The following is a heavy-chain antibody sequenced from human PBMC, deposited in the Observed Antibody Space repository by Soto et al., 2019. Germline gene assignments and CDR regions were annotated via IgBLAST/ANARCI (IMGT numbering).Heavy chain of an antibody. J-gene: IGHJ4*02. D-gene: IGHD5-18*01. CDR3: ASRSGQLPYYFDY. Sequence: ASVKVSCKASGYTFNNYGITWVRQAPGQGLELMGWISNHNGNTNYAQKFQGRVTLTRDTSTSTAYMDLRSLRSDDTAVYYCASRSGQLPYYFDYWGQGTLVTAPQ. V-gene: IGHV1-18*01. CDR2: ISNHNGNT. CDR1: GYTFNNYG.